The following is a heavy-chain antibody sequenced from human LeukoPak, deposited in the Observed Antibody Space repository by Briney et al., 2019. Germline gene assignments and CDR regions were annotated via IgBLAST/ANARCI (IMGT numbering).Heavy chain of an antibody. D-gene: IGHD3-22*01. Sequence: PGGSLRLSCAASGFTFSNYGMHWVRQAPGKGLEWVAVIWYDGSNKYYADSVKGRFTISRDNSKNTVYLQMNSLRVEDTAIYYCARDDYYDRSGYPGYWGQGTLVTVSS. J-gene: IGHJ4*02. V-gene: IGHV3-33*01. CDR2: IWYDGSNK. CDR1: GFTFSNYG. CDR3: ARDDYYDRSGYPGY.